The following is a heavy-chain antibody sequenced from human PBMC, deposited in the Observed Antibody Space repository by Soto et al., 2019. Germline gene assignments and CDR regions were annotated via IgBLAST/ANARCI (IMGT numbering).Heavy chain of an antibody. D-gene: IGHD6-19*01. V-gene: IGHV3-48*01. Sequence: PGGSLRLSCAASGFTFNNFGMNWVRQAPGKGLEWVSYISSSSSTIYYADSVKGRFTISRDNAKNSLYLQMNSLRAEDTAVYYCAKDPFRVVAVAGTGGANWFDPWGQGTLVTVSS. CDR1: GFTFNNFG. CDR2: ISSSSSTI. J-gene: IGHJ5*02. CDR3: AKDPFRVVAVAGTGGANWFDP.